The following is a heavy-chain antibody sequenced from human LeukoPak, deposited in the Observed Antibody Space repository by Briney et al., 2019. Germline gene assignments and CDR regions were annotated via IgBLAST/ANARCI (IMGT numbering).Heavy chain of an antibody. D-gene: IGHD3-10*01. CDR1: GGSFSGYY. J-gene: IGHJ4*02. V-gene: IGHV4-34*01. CDR2: INHSGST. Sequence: SEXXSLTCAVYGGSFSGYYWSWIRQPPGKGLEWIGEINHSGSTNYNPSLTSRVTISVDTSKNQFSLKLSSVTAADTAVYYCARGTYYYGSGSYNFDYWGQGTLVTVSS. CDR3: ARGTYYYGSGSYNFDY.